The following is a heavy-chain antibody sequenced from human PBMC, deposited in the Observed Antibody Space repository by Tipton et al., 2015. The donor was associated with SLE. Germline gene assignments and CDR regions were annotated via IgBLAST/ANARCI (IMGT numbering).Heavy chain of an antibody. CDR2: IREDGSEK. D-gene: IGHD6-6*01. V-gene: IGHV3-7*01. J-gene: IGHJ4*02. CDR3: ARGDSSPWYFDY. CDR1: GFTFSNNW. Sequence: AVSGFTFSNNWMAWVRQAPGKGLEWVAHIREDGSEKFYVDSVRGRFALSRDNAKNSLSLHMNNLRAEDTAVYYCARGDSSPWYFDYWGQGMLVTVSS.